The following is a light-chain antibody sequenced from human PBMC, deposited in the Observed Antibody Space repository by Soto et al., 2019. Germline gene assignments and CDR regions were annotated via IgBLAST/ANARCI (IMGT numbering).Light chain of an antibody. J-gene: IGKJ1*01. CDR3: QQDNNCPRT. Sequence: VVTQTPATPCLIPRERATLSCRASRSVSSNLAWYQQKPGQAPRLLIYGASTRATGIPARFRGSGSGTEFTLTISSLQSEGFAIYYCQQDNNCPRTFGQGTKVDIK. V-gene: IGKV3-15*01. CDR1: RSVSSN. CDR2: GAS.